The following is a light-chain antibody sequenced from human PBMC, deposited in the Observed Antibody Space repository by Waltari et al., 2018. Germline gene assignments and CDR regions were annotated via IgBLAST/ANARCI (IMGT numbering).Light chain of an antibody. Sequence: QSVLTQPPSVSAAPGQRVTISCSGGRPKIGTNYVSWYRQFPGTAPKLLIYENTERPSGIPGRFSGSKSGTSATLDITGLQAGDEADYYCGTWDSSLSGAVFGGGTHLTVL. CDR1: RPKIGTNY. V-gene: IGLV1-51*02. J-gene: IGLJ7*01. CDR3: GTWDSSLSGAV. CDR2: ENT.